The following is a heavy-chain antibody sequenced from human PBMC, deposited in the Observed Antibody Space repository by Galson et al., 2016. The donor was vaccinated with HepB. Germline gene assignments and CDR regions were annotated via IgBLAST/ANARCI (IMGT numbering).Heavy chain of an antibody. CDR2: IYYNGRT. V-gene: IGHV4-61*08. CDR1: GDSIGRGDFY. Sequence: GDSIGRGDFYWNWVRQPPGKGLEWIGYIYYNGRTNYNSSLQSRVTISFDKSKNQFSLNVAFVTPADTAVYYCARAVRYSGFDTPPSYWGQGTRVTVSS. CDR3: ARAVRYSGFDTPPSY. J-gene: IGHJ4*02. D-gene: IGHD4-23*01.